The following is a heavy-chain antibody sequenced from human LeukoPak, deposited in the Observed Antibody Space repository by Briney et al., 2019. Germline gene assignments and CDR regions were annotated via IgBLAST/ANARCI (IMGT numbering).Heavy chain of an antibody. D-gene: IGHD6-13*01. Sequence: PGGSLRLSCAASGFAFNTYGMQWVRQAPGKGLEWVSAISGSGGSTYYADSVKGRFTISRDNAKSSLYLQMNGLRAEDTAVYFCARDSGWFRFDSWGQGTLVTVSS. CDR1: GFAFNTYG. CDR2: ISGSGGST. V-gene: IGHV3-21*04. J-gene: IGHJ4*02. CDR3: ARDSGWFRFDS.